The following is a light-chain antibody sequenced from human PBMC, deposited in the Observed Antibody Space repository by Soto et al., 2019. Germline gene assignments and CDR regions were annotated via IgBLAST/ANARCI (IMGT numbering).Light chain of an antibody. V-gene: IGKV1-39*01. CDR2: AAS. CDR1: QSISSW. CDR3: QQSYSTWT. Sequence: DIQMTQSPSTLSASVGDRVTITCRASQSISSWLAWYQQKPGKAPKLLIYAASSLQSGVPSRFSGSGSGTDFTLTISSLQPEDFATYYCQQSYSTWTLGQGTKVDIK. J-gene: IGKJ1*01.